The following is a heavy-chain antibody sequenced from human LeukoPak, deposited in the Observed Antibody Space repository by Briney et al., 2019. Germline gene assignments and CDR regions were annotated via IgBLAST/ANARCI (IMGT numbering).Heavy chain of an antibody. CDR1: RFNFGVYG. J-gene: IGHJ4*02. CDR2: IGHDGKYL. D-gene: IGHD3-10*01. V-gene: IGHV3-33*01. CDR3: ARDFGVGRYFDY. Sequence: GGSLRLSCAASRFNFGVYGMHWVRQAPGKGLEWVGVIGHDGKYLKYVDSVRGRFTMSRDNSRNTLDLQMNGLRLEDTALYYCARDFGVGRYFDYCGQGTLVTVSS.